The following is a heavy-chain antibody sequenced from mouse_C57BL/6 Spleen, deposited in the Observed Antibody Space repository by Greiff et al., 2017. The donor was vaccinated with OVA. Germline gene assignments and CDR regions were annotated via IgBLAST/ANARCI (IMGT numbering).Heavy chain of an antibody. CDR1: GFTFSSYA. D-gene: IGHD2-10*02. Sequence: EVKLMESGGGLVKPGGSLKLSCAASGFTFSSYAMSWVRQTPEKRLEWVATISDGGSYTYYPDNVKGRFTISRDNAKNNLYLQMSHLKSEDTAMYYCARDPGLGYFDYWGQGTTLTVSS. J-gene: IGHJ2*01. V-gene: IGHV5-4*01. CDR2: ISDGGSYT. CDR3: ARDPGLGYFDY.